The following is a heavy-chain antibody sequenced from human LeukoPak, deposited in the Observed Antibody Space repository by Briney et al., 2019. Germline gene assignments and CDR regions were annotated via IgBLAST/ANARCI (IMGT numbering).Heavy chain of an antibody. CDR2: IRSKANSYAT. V-gene: IGHV3-73*01. CDR1: GFTFSGSA. CDR3: TRHLRNPDYGVDY. D-gene: IGHD1-14*01. J-gene: IGHJ4*02. Sequence: SGGSLKLSCAASGFTFSGSAMHWVRQASGKGLEWVGRIRSKANSYATAYAASVKGRFTISRDDSKNTAYLQMNSLKTEDTAVYCCTRHLRNPDYGVDYWGQGTLVTVSS.